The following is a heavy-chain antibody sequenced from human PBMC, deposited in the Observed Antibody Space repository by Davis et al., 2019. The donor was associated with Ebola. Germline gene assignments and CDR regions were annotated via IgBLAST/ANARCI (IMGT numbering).Heavy chain of an antibody. J-gene: IGHJ6*04. Sequence: PGGSLRLSCTVSGGSISSYYWSWIRQPPGKGLEWVSSISSDSDYIYYADSAKGRFTISRDNAKNSLYLQMNSLRAEDTAVYYCARTSDYGMDVWGKGTTVTVSS. CDR3: ARTSDYGMDV. CDR2: ISSDSDYI. CDR1: GGSISSYY. V-gene: IGHV3-21*04.